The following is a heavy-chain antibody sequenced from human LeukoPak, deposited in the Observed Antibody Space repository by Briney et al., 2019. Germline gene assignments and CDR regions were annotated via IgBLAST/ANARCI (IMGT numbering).Heavy chain of an antibody. J-gene: IGHJ5*02. CDR3: ARSGQPNNWFDP. CDR2: INPNSGGT. CDR1: GYTFTGYY. V-gene: IGHV1-2*06. Sequence: ASVKVSCKASGYTFTGYYMHWVRQAPGHGLEWMGRINPNSGGTNYAQKFQGRVTMTRDTSISTAYMELSRLRSDDTAVYYCARSGQPNNWFDPWGQGTLVTVSS. D-gene: IGHD3-10*01.